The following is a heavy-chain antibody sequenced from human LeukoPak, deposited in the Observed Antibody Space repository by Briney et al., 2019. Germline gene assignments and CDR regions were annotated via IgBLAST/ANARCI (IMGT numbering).Heavy chain of an antibody. CDR2: IKQGGSEK. Sequence: PGGSLRLSCAASGFTFSNYWMTWVRQAPGKGLEWVGNIKQGGSEKYYVDSVKGRFTISRDNAKNSLYLQMNSLRAEDTAVYYCAKDLGSSGPYYYYYMDVWGKGTTVTVSS. V-gene: IGHV3-7*01. CDR3: AKDLGSSGPYYYYYMDV. CDR1: GFTFSNYW. J-gene: IGHJ6*03. D-gene: IGHD6-6*01.